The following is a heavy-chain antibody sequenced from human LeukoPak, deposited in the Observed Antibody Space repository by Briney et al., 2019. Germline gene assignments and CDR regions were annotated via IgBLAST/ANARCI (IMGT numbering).Heavy chain of an antibody. Sequence: PGGSLRLSCAASGFTFSSYAMSWVRQAPGKGLEWVSAISGSGGSTYYADSVKGRFTISSDNSKNTLYLQMNSLRAEGTAVYYCAKDLKRSYCSSTSCYTWFDYWGQGTLVAVSS. V-gene: IGHV3-23*01. J-gene: IGHJ4*02. CDR3: AKDLKRSYCSSTSCYTWFDY. D-gene: IGHD2-2*02. CDR1: GFTFSSYA. CDR2: ISGSGGST.